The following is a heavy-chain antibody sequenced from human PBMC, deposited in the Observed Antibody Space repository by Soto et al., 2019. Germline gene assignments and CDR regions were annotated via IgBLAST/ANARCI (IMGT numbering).Heavy chain of an antibody. Sequence: PGGSLRLSCAASGFTFSSYGMHWVRQAPGKGLEWVAVIWYDGSNKYYADSVKGRFTISRDNSKNTLYLQMNSLRAEDTAVYYCARDYQRYCSGGSCTRVDYWGQGTLVTVSS. D-gene: IGHD2-15*01. J-gene: IGHJ4*02. CDR3: ARDYQRYCSGGSCTRVDY. V-gene: IGHV3-33*01. CDR2: IWYDGSNK. CDR1: GFTFSSYG.